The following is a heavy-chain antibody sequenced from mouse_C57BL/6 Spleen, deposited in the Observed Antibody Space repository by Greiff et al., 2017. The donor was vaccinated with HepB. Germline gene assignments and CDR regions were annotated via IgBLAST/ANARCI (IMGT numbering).Heavy chain of an antibody. V-gene: IGHV1-50*01. CDR2: IDPSDSYT. D-gene: IGHD2-14*01. Sequence: VQLQQSGAELVKPGASVKLSCKASGYTFTSYWMQWVKQRPGQGLEWIGEIDPSDSYTNYNQKFKGKATLTVDTSSSTAYMQLSSLTSEDSAVYYCARSARQYDGWYFDVWGTGTTVTVSS. J-gene: IGHJ1*03. CDR3: ARSARQYDGWYFDV. CDR1: GYTFTSYW.